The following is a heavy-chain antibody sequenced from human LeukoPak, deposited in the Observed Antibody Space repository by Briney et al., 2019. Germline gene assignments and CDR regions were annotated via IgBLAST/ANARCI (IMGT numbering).Heavy chain of an antibody. J-gene: IGHJ4*02. CDR2: MSHDGRNF. CDR1: GFIFSTYA. V-gene: IGHV3-30*18. CDR3: AKKPCDTTACFIDY. D-gene: IGHD1-26*01. Sequence: PGGSLRLSCEASGFIFSTYAVHWVRQAPGKGLEWVALMSHDGRNFYYADSVKGRFTISRDNSKNTLYLQMDSLRPEDTAVYYCAKKPCDTTACFIDYWGQGTLVTVSS.